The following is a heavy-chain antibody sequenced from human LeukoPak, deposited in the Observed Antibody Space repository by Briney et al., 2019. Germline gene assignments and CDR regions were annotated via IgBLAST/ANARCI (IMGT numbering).Heavy chain of an antibody. J-gene: IGHJ4*02. CDR1: GYTFTGYY. Sequence: ASVKVSCKASGYTFTGYYMHWVRQAPGKGLEWMGGFDPEDGETIYAQKFQGRVTMTEDTSTDTAYMELSSLRSEDTAVYYCAPTVRGSYYNFDYWGQGTLVTVSS. CDR2: FDPEDGET. V-gene: IGHV1-24*01. CDR3: APTVRGSYYNFDY. D-gene: IGHD1-26*01.